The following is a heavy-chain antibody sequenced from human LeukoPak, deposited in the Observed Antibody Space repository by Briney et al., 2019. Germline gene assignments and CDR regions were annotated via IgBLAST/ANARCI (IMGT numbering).Heavy chain of an antibody. D-gene: IGHD3-10*01. V-gene: IGHV1-2*02. CDR2: INPNSGGT. Sequence: ASVKVSCKASGYTFTGYYMHWVRQAPGQGLEWMGWINPNSGGTNYAQKFQGRVTMTRDTSISTAYMELSRLRSDDTAVYYCARDSRGSGSYVPYFDYWGQGTLVTVSS. J-gene: IGHJ4*02. CDR1: GYTFTGYY. CDR3: ARDSRGSGSYVPYFDY.